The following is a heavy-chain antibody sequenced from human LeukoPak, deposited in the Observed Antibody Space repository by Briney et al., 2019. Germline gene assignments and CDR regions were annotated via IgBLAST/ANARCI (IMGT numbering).Heavy chain of an antibody. CDR2: IYYTGST. CDR1: GGSITGYF. V-gene: IGHV4-59*01. Sequence: SETLSLTCTVSGGSITGYFWSWIRQPPGKGLEWIGYIYYTGSTNCNPSLNSRATVSVDTSKNQFSLNLTSVTAADTAVYYCARGKYGFDSWGQGTLVTVSS. J-gene: IGHJ4*02. D-gene: IGHD4-17*01. CDR3: ARGKYGFDS.